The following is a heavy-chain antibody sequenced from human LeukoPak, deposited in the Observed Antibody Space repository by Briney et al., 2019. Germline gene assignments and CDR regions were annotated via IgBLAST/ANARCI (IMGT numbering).Heavy chain of an antibody. V-gene: IGHV3-7*01. D-gene: IGHD7-27*01. CDR2: ISQDGSET. CDR1: GFTFNSFF. Sequence: GGSLRLSCAASGFTFNSFFLNWVRLTPGGELEWVACISQDGSETFYMDSVRGRFTISRDNTKNSLYLQMDSLRAEDTAVYFCVRDLGHSRHYFEYWGQGALVTVSS. CDR3: VRDLGHSRHYFEY. J-gene: IGHJ4*02.